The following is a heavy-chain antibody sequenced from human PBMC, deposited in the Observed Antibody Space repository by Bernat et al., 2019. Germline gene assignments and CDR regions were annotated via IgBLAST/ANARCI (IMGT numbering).Heavy chain of an antibody. V-gene: IGHV3-30*04. CDR3: ARPFNTVTTIGGDF. CDR2: ISYDGNTK. J-gene: IGHJ4*02. D-gene: IGHD4-17*01. CDR1: GFTFSSNA. Sequence: QVQLVESGGGVVQPGSSLRLSCAVSGFTFSSNAMHWVRQAPGKGLEWVAVISYDGNTKYYAESVKGRFTISRDNLKNTVYLQTNSLRAEDTAVYYCARPFNTVTTIGGDFWGQGTLVTVSS.